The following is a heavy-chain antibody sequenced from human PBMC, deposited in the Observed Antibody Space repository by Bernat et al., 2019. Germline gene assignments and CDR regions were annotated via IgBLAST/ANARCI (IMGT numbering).Heavy chain of an antibody. CDR2: INPSGGST. D-gene: IGHD2-21*01. CDR3: ARDGTSRVGIAYYYYYMDV. J-gene: IGHJ6*03. CDR1: GYTFTSYY. V-gene: IGHV1-46*01. Sequence: QVQLVQSGAEVKKPGASVKVSCKASGYTFTSYYMHWVRQAPGQGLEWMGIINPSGGSTSYAQKFQGRVTMTRDTSTSTVYMELSSLRSEDTAVYYCARDGTSRVGIAYYYYYMDVWGKGTTVTVSS.